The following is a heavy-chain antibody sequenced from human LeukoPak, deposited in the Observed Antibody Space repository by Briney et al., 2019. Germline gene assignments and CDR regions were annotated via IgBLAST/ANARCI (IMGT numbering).Heavy chain of an antibody. CDR3: ARGQSKYCSGGSCYFGYRY. J-gene: IGHJ4*02. CDR1: GGSFSGYY. Sequence: SETLSLTCAVYGGSFSGYYWSWIRQPPGKGLEWIGEINHSGSTNYNPSLKSRVTISVDTSKNQFSLKLSSVTAADTAVYYCARGQSKYCSGGSCYFGYRYWGQGTLVTVSS. V-gene: IGHV4-34*01. CDR2: INHSGST. D-gene: IGHD2-15*01.